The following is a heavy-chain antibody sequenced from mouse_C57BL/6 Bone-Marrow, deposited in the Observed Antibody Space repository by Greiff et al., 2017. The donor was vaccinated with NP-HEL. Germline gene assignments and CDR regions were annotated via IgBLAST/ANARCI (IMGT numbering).Heavy chain of an antibody. CDR1: GFTFSSYA. D-gene: IGHD4-1*01. CDR2: ISDGGSYT. CDR3: ARENWDYFDY. Sequence: EVKLQESGGGLVKPGGSLKLSCAASGFTFSSYAMSWVRQTPEKRLEWVATISDGGSYTYYPDNVKGRFTISRDNAKNNLYLQMSHLKSEDTAMYYCARENWDYFDYWGQGTTLTVSS. V-gene: IGHV5-4*01. J-gene: IGHJ2*01.